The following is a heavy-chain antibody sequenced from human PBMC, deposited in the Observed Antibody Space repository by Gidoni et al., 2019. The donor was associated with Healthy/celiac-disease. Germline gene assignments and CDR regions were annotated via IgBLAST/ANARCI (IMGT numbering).Heavy chain of an antibody. CDR2: IYYSGST. CDR3: ARAIYHDSSGNDY. J-gene: IGHJ4*02. D-gene: IGHD3-22*01. Sequence: QVQLQESGPGLVKPSQTLSPTCTVPGGSIGSGGYYWSWIRQHPGKGLEWIGYIYYSGSTYYNPSLKSRVTISVDTSKNQFSLKLSSVTAADTAVYYCARAIYHDSSGNDYWGQGTLVTVSS. CDR1: GGSIGSGGYY. V-gene: IGHV4-31*03.